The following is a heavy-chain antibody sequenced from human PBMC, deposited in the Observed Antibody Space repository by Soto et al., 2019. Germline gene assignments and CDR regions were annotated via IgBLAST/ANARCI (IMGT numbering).Heavy chain of an antibody. V-gene: IGHV1-69*13. D-gene: IGHD3-22*01. J-gene: IGHJ4*02. CDR2: IIPIFGTA. CDR1: GGTFSSYA. Sequence: GASVKVSCKASGGTFSSYAISWVRQAPGQGLEWMGGIIPIFGTANYAQKFQGRVTITADESTSTAYMELSSLRSEDTAVYYCARAAFYDSSGYSDYWGQGTLVTVSS. CDR3: ARAAFYDSSGYSDY.